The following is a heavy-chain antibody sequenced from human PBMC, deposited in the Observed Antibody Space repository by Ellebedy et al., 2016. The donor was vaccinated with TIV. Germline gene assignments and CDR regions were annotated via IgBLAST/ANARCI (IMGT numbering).Heavy chain of an antibody. D-gene: IGHD1-26*01. V-gene: IGHV3-48*04. CDR2: ISSSSSTI. CDR3: ARDKVSSGSYYGFYYGMDV. Sequence: PGGSLRLSCAASRFTFSSYSMNWVRQAPGKGLEWVSYISSSSSTIYYADSVKGRFTISRDNAKNSLYLQMNSLRAEDTAVYYCARDKVSSGSYYGFYYGMDVWGQGTTVTVSS. J-gene: IGHJ6*02. CDR1: RFTFSSYS.